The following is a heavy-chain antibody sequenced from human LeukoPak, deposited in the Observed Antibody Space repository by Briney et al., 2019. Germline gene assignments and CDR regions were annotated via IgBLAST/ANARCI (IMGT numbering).Heavy chain of an antibody. CDR3: ARETGLAGFASGLGFNY. D-gene: IGHD6-19*01. V-gene: IGHV4-59*01. J-gene: IGHJ4*01. Sequence: SSETLSLTCTVSGGSISGWYWSWIRQPPGKGLEWIGNIYGSGYTNYNPSLKSRVTMSIDTSKNHFSLKLTSVTAADTATYYCARETGLAGFASGLGFNYWGQGILVSVSS. CDR2: IYGSGYT. CDR1: GGSISGWY.